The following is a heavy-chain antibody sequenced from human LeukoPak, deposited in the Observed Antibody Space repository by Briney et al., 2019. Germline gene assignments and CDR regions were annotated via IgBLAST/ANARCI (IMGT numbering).Heavy chain of an antibody. V-gene: IGHV1-18*01. CDR3: ARSLSGCLDY. CDR2: ISAYNGNT. D-gene: IGHD2-8*01. J-gene: IGHJ4*02. Sequence: GASVKVPCKASGYTFTSYGISWVRQAPGQGPEWMGWISAYNGNTNYAQKLQGRATMTTDTSTSTAYMELRSLRSDDTAVYYCARSLSGCLDYWGQGTLVTVSS. CDR1: GYTFTSYG.